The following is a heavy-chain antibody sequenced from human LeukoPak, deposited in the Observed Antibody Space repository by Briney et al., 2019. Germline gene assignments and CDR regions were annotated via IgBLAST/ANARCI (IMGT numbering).Heavy chain of an antibody. CDR1: GGTFSSYT. CDR3: ASLVGASPYV. D-gene: IGHD1-26*01. J-gene: IGHJ6*04. Sequence: ASVKASCKASGGTFSSYTISWVRQAPGQGLEWMGRIIPILGIANYAQKFQGRVMITADKSTSTAYMELSSLRSEDTAVYYCASLVGASPYVWGKGTTVTVSS. CDR2: IIPILGIA. V-gene: IGHV1-69*02.